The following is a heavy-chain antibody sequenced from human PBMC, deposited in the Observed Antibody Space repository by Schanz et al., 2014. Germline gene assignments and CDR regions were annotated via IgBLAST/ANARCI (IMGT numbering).Heavy chain of an antibody. CDR2: IKKDGSEN. CDR3: ARDKGGYYPFDY. Sequence: EVQLVESGGGLVQPGGSLRLSCAASGFTFSSYWMGWVRQAPGKGLEWVANIKKDGSENYYADSVKGRFTISRDNAKNSLYLQMNSLRAEDTAVYYCARDKGGYYPFDYWGQGTLVTVSS. V-gene: IGHV3-7*01. J-gene: IGHJ4*02. CDR1: GFTFSSYW. D-gene: IGHD3-3*01.